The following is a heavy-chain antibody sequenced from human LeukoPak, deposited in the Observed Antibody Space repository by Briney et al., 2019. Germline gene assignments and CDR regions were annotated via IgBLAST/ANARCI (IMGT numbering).Heavy chain of an antibody. D-gene: IGHD4-17*01. J-gene: IGHJ4*02. V-gene: IGHV4-4*07. CDR2: IYASGST. CDR3: ARAHDYGDFFDY. Sequence: PSETLSLTCTVSGGSIRSFSWSWIRQPAGKGLEWIGRIYASGSTDYNPSLESRVSMSLDMSKNQLSLRLTSLTAADTAVYFCARAHDYGDFFDYWGQGTLVTVSS. CDR1: GGSIRSFS.